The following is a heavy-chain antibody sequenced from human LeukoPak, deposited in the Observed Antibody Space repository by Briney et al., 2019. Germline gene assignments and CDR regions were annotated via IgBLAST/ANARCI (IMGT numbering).Heavy chain of an antibody. CDR2: IKSNPDGGTT. Sequence: GGSLRLSCVASGFTFSNAWMSWVRQAPGKGLEWLGRIKSNPDGGTTDYTAPVKGRFTISRDDSKNTLYLQMNSLKTEDTAVYYCSTYRFNYDISGSDYWGQGTLVTVSS. D-gene: IGHD3-22*01. V-gene: IGHV3-15*01. J-gene: IGHJ4*02. CDR1: GFTFSNAW. CDR3: STYRFNYDISGSDY.